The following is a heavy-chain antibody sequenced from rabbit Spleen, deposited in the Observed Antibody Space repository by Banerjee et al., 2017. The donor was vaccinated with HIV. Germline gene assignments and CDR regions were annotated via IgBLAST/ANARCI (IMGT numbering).Heavy chain of an antibody. J-gene: IGHJ4*01. D-gene: IGHD3-1*01. Sequence: QERLTETGGGLVQPGGSLTLTCTASGFSLNSGYDMCWVRQAPGKGLEWIACIYAGGSGNTYSATWAKGRFTISKTSSTTVTLQMTSLTIADTATYFCARDPFSRYDGDGLWGPGTLVTVS. CDR3: ARDPFSRYDGDGL. V-gene: IGHV1S45*01. CDR2: IYAGGSGNT. CDR1: GFSLNSGYD.